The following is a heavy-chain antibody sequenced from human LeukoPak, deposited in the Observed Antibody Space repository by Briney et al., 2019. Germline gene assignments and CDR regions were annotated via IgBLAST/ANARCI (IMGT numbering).Heavy chain of an antibody. Sequence: SETLSLTCTVSGGSVSSGSYYWSWIRQHPGKGLEWIGYIYYSGSTYYNPSLKSRVTISVDTSKNQFSLKLSSVTAADTAVYYCARGSRKIAAHDYWGQGTLVTVSS. V-gene: IGHV4-31*03. D-gene: IGHD2/OR15-2a*01. CDR2: IYYSGST. CDR1: GGSVSSGSYY. CDR3: ARGSRKIAAHDY. J-gene: IGHJ4*02.